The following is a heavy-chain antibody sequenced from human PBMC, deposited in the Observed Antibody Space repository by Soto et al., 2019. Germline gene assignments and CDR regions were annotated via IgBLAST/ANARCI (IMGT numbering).Heavy chain of an antibody. D-gene: IGHD3-22*01. CDR3: ARGLYYLDNSGSLGH. J-gene: IGHJ4*02. CDR1: GYIFTGYY. CDR2: INPNSGDT. Sequence: GSSVKVSFKSSGYIFTGYYMCWVLQAPGQGLEWMGWINPNSGDTYYAQKFQGRVTMTRHTSTSTAYMELSSLKSDDTAVYYCARGLYYLDNSGSLGHWGRGTLVTVSS. V-gene: IGHV1-2*03.